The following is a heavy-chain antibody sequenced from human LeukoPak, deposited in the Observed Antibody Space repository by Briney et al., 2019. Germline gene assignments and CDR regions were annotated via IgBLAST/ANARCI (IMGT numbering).Heavy chain of an antibody. CDR1: GGTFSSYA. CDR2: IIPIFGTA. Sequence: ASVKVSCKASGGTFSSYAISWVRQAPGQGLEWMGGIIPIFGTANYAQKFQGRVTITADKSTSTAYMELSSLRSEDTAVYYCASDSGGYSGYVYFDNWGQGTLVTVSS. J-gene: IGHJ4*02. V-gene: IGHV1-69*06. CDR3: ASDSGGYSGYVYFDN. D-gene: IGHD5-12*01.